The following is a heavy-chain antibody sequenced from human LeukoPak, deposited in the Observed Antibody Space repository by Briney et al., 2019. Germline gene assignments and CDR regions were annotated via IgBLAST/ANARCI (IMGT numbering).Heavy chain of an antibody. D-gene: IGHD4-11*01. CDR3: ARAHDYSKYGGYFDY. Sequence: ASVKVSCKASGGTFSSYAISWVRQAPGQGLEWMGWISAYNGNTNYAQKLQGRVTMTTDTSTSTAYMELRSLRSDDTAVYYCARAHDYSKYGGYFDYWGQGTLVTVSS. J-gene: IGHJ4*02. CDR1: GGTFSSYA. CDR2: ISAYNGNT. V-gene: IGHV1-18*01.